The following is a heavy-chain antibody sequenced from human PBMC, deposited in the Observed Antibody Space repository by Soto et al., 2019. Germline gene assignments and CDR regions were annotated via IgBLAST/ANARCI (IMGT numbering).Heavy chain of an antibody. D-gene: IGHD4-17*01. Sequence: WVARIVSCASSVFTFSIYWMSMVRQAPGKGLEWVANIKQDGSEKYYVDSVKGRFTISRDNAKNSLYLQMTSLRAEDTAVYHCAKYYGDYQPFFDYWGHGTLVTGSS. CDR2: IKQDGSEK. V-gene: IGHV3-7*03. CDR1: VFTFSIYW. CDR3: AKYYGDYQPFFDY. J-gene: IGHJ4*01.